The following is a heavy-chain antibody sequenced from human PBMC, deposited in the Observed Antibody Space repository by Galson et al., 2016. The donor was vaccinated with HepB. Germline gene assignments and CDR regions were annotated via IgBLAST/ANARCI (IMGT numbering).Heavy chain of an antibody. CDR2: LSFDGINK. CDR1: GFTFSDYG. J-gene: IGHJ3*02. Sequence: SLRLSCAASGFTFSDYGIHWVRQAPGKGLEWVAVLSFDGINKYYADSVKGRFTISRDNSKNTVYLQMNSLRAEDTAVYYCARMRYSSGWLDGFDIWGQGTMVTISS. CDR3: ARMRYSSGWLDGFDI. D-gene: IGHD6-19*01. V-gene: IGHV3-30*03.